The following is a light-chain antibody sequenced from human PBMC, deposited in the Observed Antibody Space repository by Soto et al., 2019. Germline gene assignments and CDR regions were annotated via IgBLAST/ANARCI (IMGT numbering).Light chain of an antibody. Sequence: DIQMTQSPSFLSASVGDRVTITCLSSEDISTWLAWYQQKPGKAPKLLIYAASSLQSGVPSRFSGSGSGTDFTLTISSLQPEDFATYYCQQLKSYPITFGQGTRLEIK. V-gene: IGKV1-12*01. CDR2: AAS. J-gene: IGKJ5*01. CDR3: QQLKSYPIT. CDR1: EDISTW.